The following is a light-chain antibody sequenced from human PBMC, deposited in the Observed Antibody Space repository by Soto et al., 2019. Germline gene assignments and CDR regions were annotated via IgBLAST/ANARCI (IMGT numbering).Light chain of an antibody. CDR3: CSYAGSTRV. V-gene: IGLV2-23*02. J-gene: IGLJ2*01. Sequence: QSALTQPASVSGTPGQSITISCTGSNSDVGIYDFVSWYQHHPGRAPKLIVSEVSHRPSGVSNRFSGSKSGNTASLTISGLQSEDEADYYCCSYAGSTRVFGGGTKLTVL. CDR2: EVS. CDR1: NSDVGIYDF.